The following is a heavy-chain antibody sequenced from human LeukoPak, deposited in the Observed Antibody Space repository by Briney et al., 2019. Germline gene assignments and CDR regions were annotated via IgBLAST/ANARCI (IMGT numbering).Heavy chain of an antibody. V-gene: IGHV4-59*01. CDR3: ARAPQQLPYDTFDI. CDR1: GGSISSYY. CDR2: IYYSGST. Sequence: SETLSHTCTVSGGSISSYYWSWIRQPPGKGLEWIGYIYYSGSTNYNPSLKSRVTISVDTSKNQFSLKLSSVTAADTAVYYCARAPQQLPYDTFDIWGQGTMVTVSS. D-gene: IGHD6-13*01. J-gene: IGHJ3*02.